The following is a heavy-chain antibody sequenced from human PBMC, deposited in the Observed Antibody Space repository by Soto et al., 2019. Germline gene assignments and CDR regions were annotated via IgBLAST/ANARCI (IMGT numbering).Heavy chain of an antibody. CDR2: VNWNGDST. J-gene: IGHJ4*02. V-gene: IGHV3-20*01. D-gene: IGHD3-10*01. Sequence: GGSLRLSCTASGFTFDDYGMSWVRQAPGKGLEWVSGVNWNGDSTGYADSVRGRFTISRDSAKNSLYLQMNSLRAEDTALYHCARGHYPSGIYYSPFDYCGQGTLVTVS. CDR1: GFTFDDYG. CDR3: ARGHYPSGIYYSPFDY.